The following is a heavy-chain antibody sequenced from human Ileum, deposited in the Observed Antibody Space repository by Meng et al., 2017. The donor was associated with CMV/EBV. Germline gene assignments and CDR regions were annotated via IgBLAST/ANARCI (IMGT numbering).Heavy chain of an antibody. CDR1: AAPFTSANC. J-gene: IGHJ4*02. V-gene: IGHV4-4*02. CDR3: ARVVDYQGSGLDS. D-gene: IGHD3-10*01. CDR2: FFHPGST. Sequence: SAAPFTSANCCTRVRQPPREGLDWIVEFFHPGSTDSNSSLAGRVLISVDKAKNQFSLNLTSLTAADTAVYYCARVVDYQGSGLDSWGLGTLVTVSS.